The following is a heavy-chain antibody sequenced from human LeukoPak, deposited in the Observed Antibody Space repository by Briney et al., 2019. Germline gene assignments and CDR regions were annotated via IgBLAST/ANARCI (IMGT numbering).Heavy chain of an antibody. J-gene: IGHJ4*02. Sequence: ASVKVSCKASGYTFTSYDINWVRQAPGQGLEWMGWISAYNGNTNYAQKLQGRVTMTTDTSTSTAYMELRSLRSDDTAVYYCARDRGIAVAGEFDYWGQGTLVTVSS. CDR3: ARDRGIAVAGEFDY. V-gene: IGHV1-18*01. D-gene: IGHD6-19*01. CDR2: ISAYNGNT. CDR1: GYTFTSYD.